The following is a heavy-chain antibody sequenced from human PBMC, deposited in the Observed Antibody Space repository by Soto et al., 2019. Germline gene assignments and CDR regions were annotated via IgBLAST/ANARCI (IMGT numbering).Heavy chain of an antibody. CDR1: GDSVSSNSAA. CDR3: ARDRGGLGS. V-gene: IGHV6-1*01. J-gene: IGHJ4*02. Sequence: PSQTLSLTCAISGDSVSSNSAAWNWIRQSPTRGLELLGRTYYRSKWYYDYAESVRGRITISPDTSKNQFSLQLTFVTPDDTAMYYCARDRGGLGSWGQGTLVTVSS. D-gene: IGHD3-3*01. CDR2: TYYRSKWYY.